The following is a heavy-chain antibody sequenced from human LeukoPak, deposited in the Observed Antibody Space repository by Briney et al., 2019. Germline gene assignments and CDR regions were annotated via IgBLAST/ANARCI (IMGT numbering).Heavy chain of an antibody. Sequence: PSETLSLTCAVYGGSFSGYYWSWIRQPPGKGLEWIGEINHSGSTNYNPSLKSRVTISVDTSKNQFSLKLSSVTAADTAVYYCARGGSRGYYSFAHDDYWGQGTLVTVSS. CDR1: GGSFSGYY. CDR2: INHSGST. J-gene: IGHJ4*02. V-gene: IGHV4-34*01. CDR3: ARGGSRGYYSFAHDDY. D-gene: IGHD3-22*01.